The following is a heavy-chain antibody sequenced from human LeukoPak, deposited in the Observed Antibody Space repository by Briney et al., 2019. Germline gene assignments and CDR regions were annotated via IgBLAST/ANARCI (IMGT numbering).Heavy chain of an antibody. Sequence: SQTLSLTCTVSGGSISSGGYYWSWIRQHPGKGLGWIGYIYYSGSTYYNPSLKSRVTISVDTSKNQFSLKLSSVTAADTAVYYCARETYDSSGYYYEAAFDIWGQGTMVTVSS. V-gene: IGHV4-31*03. J-gene: IGHJ3*02. D-gene: IGHD3-22*01. CDR1: GGSISSGGYY. CDR3: ARETYDSSGYYYEAAFDI. CDR2: IYYSGST.